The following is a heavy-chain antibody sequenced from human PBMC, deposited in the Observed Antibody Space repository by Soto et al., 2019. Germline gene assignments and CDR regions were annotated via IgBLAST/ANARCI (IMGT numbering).Heavy chain of an antibody. J-gene: IGHJ4*02. Sequence: EVQLVESGGGLVQPGGSLTLSCVVSGFIFSDSPMHWVRQASGKGLEWVGRIRSKVNSNGTAYAASVKGRFTGSRDDSKNTAYLQMDGLKIEDTAMYYCARQWDYYDSSGRLDDWGQGTQVTVSS. CDR2: IRSKVNSNGT. CDR1: GFIFSDSP. D-gene: IGHD3-22*01. CDR3: ARQWDYYDSSGRLDD. V-gene: IGHV3-73*01.